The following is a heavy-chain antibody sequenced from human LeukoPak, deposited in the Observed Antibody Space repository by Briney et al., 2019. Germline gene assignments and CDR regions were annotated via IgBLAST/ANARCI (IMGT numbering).Heavy chain of an antibody. D-gene: IGHD1-26*01. CDR1: GGSISSHY. CDR3: ARENSGSYREFDY. V-gene: IGHV4-4*07. J-gene: IGHJ4*02. CDR2: IYTSGST. Sequence: PSETLSLTCTVTGGSISSHYWSWLRQPAGKGLEWIGRIYTSGSTNYNASLKSRVSMSVDTSKNQFSLKLSSVTAAETAVFYCARENSGSYREFDYWGQGTLVTVSS.